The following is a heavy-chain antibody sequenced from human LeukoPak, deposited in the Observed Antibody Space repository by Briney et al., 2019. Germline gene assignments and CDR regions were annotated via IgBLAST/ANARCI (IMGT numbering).Heavy chain of an antibody. CDR1: GGSISSSSYY. D-gene: IGHD6-19*01. Sequence: SETLSLTCTVSGGSISSSSYYWGWIRQPPGKGLEWIGSIYYSGSTYYNPSLKSRVTMSVDTSKNQFSLKLSSVTAADTAVYYCARVGIAVAGYYYYYYMDVWGKGTTVTISS. CDR2: IYYSGST. J-gene: IGHJ6*03. V-gene: IGHV4-39*07. CDR3: ARVGIAVAGYYYYYYMDV.